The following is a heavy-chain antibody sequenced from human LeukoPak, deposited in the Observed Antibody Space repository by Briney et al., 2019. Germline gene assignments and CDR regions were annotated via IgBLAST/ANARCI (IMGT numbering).Heavy chain of an antibody. V-gene: IGHV3-33*01. D-gene: IGHD3-3*01. Sequence: PGRSLRLSCAASGFTFSSYGMHWVRQAPGKGLEWVAVIWYDGSNKYYAGSVKGRFTISRDNSKNTLYLQMNSLRAEDTAVYYCARDAGRHYDFWSGYFSSDAGRPFDIWGQGTMVTVSS. J-gene: IGHJ3*02. CDR2: IWYDGSNK. CDR3: ARDAGRHYDFWSGYFSSDAGRPFDI. CDR1: GFTFSSYG.